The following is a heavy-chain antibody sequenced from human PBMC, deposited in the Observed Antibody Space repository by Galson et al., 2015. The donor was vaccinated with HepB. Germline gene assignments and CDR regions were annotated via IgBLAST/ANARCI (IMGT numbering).Heavy chain of an antibody. CDR3: ARVPNYDSSGYYYVNAFDI. CDR2: IYYSGST. V-gene: IGHV4-30-4*01. CDR1: GGSISSGDYY. D-gene: IGHD3-22*01. J-gene: IGHJ3*02. Sequence: TLSLTCTVSGGSISSGDYYWSWIRQPPGKGLEWIGYIYYSGSTYYNPSLKSRVTISVGTSKNQFSLKLSSVTAADTAVYYCARVPNYDSSGYYYVNAFDIWGQGTMVTVSS.